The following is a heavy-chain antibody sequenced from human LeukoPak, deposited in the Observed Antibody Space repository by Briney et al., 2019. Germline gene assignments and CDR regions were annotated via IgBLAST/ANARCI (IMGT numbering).Heavy chain of an antibody. J-gene: IGHJ6*02. CDR2: INHSGST. Sequence: SETLSLTCAVYGGSFSGYYWSWIRQPPGKGLEWIGEINHSGSTNYNPSLKSRVTISVDTSKNQFSLKLSSVTAADTAVYYCARGPYYDILTGYYPTNHYYYYYGMDVWGQGTTVTVSS. V-gene: IGHV4-34*01. D-gene: IGHD3-9*01. CDR3: ARGPYYDILTGYYPTNHYYYYYGMDV. CDR1: GGSFSGYY.